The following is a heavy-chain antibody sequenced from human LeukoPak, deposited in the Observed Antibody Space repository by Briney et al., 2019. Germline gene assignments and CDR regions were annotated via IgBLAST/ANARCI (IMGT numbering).Heavy chain of an antibody. J-gene: IGHJ4*02. CDR1: GYTFTSHG. Sequence: ASVKVSCKASGYTFTSHGISWVRQAPGQGLEWVGWISGHNGDTNYAQKVQGRVTMTTDTSTSTAYMEARSLRSDDTALYYCARDWDIXXGYDXXXYWGQGTXXTVS. V-gene: IGHV1-18*01. CDR2: ISGHNGDT. CDR3: ARDWDIXXGYDXXXY. D-gene: IGHD3-9*01.